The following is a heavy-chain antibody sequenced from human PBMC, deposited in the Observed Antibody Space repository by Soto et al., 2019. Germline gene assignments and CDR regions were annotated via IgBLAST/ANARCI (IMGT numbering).Heavy chain of an antibody. CDR2: IIPIFGTA. J-gene: IGHJ6*02. CDR1: GGTFSSYA. Sequence: ASVKVSCKASGGTFSSYAISWVRQAPGQGLEWMGGIIPIFGTANYAQKFQGRVTVTADESTSTAYMELSSLRSEDTAVYYCATTPQLELRLGYYYYYGMDVWGQGTTVTVSS. CDR3: ATTPQLELRLGYYYYYGMDV. D-gene: IGHD1-7*01. V-gene: IGHV1-69*13.